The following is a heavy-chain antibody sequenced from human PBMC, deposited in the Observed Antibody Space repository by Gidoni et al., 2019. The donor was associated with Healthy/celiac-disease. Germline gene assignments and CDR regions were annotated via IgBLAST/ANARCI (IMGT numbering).Heavy chain of an antibody. CDR3: ARDREDIVVVPAAIPSAGVFDL. J-gene: IGHJ2*01. CDR1: GFPFSSYA. V-gene: IGHV3-30-3*01. D-gene: IGHD2-2*02. Sequence: QVQLVESGGGVVPPGRSLRLSCAAYGFPFSSYAMHWVRQAPGQGREWLAFISYDGINKYSADSVKGRFTISRDNSKNTLYLQMNSLRAEDTAVYYCARDREDIVVVPAAIPSAGVFDLWGRGTLVTVSS. CDR2: ISYDGINK.